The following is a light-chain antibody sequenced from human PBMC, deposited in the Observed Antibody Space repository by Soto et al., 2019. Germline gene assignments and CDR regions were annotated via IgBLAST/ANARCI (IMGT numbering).Light chain of an antibody. J-gene: IGKJ4*01. Sequence: DIQMTQAPSTLSASVGDRVTITCRASHNINNWLVWYQQKPGKAPKVLIYDISTLGRGVPSRFSGSGSGTEFTLTISGLQPDDFATYYCQQYNANLGGGTKVDIK. CDR3: QQYNAN. CDR2: DIS. V-gene: IGKV1-5*01. CDR1: HNINNW.